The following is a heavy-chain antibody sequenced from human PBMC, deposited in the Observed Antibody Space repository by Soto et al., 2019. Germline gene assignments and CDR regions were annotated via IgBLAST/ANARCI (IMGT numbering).Heavy chain of an antibody. Sequence: QVHLQQWGAGLLKPSETLSLTCAAYGGPFSGYYWSWIRQPPGKGLEWIGEINDIGSTNYNPSLESRVTISGDMSKNQFSLRLTSVTAADTAVYYCARGLRLRLGEVWFDPWGQGTLVTVSS. CDR2: INDIGST. D-gene: IGHD3-16*01. J-gene: IGHJ5*02. CDR1: GGPFSGYY. V-gene: IGHV4-34*02. CDR3: ARGLRLRLGEVWFDP.